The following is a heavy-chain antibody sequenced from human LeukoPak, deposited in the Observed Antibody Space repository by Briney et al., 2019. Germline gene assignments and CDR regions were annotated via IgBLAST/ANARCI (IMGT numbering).Heavy chain of an antibody. CDR2: ISYDGSNK. J-gene: IGHJ4*02. CDR1: GFTFSSYA. CDR3: ARNRCNSTGMALDY. Sequence: GGSLRLPCLASGFTFSSYAVHWGRQAPGKGLELVALISYDGSNKYYADSVKGRFTISRDNSKNTLYLHMNSLRAEDKAVYYCARNRCNSTGMALDYWGQGTLVTVSS. V-gene: IGHV3-30-3*01. D-gene: IGHD2/OR15-2a*01.